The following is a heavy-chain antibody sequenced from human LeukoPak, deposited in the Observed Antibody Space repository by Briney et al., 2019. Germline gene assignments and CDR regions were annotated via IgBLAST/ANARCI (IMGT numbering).Heavy chain of an antibody. Sequence: PGGSLRLSCAASGFTFNNYWMHRVRQAPGKGLVWVSRIKSDGQITTYADSVKGRFTTSRDNAKNTFYLQMNSLRVEDAAVYYCLLIILGGSSQHWGQGTLVSVSS. CDR2: IKSDGQIT. V-gene: IGHV3-74*01. D-gene: IGHD3-3*01. J-gene: IGHJ1*01. CDR3: LLIILGGSSQH. CDR1: GFTFNNYW.